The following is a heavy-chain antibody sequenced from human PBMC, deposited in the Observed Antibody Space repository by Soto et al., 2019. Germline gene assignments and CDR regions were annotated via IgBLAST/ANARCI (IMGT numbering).Heavy chain of an antibody. Sequence: ASVKVSCKASGFTFTNYAFSWVRQAPGQGLEWMGWVSAYNGNTNYAQKFQGRVTITRDTSASTAYMELSSLRSEDTAVYYCASEYCGGDCYSAARYGMDVWGQGTTVTVSS. CDR1: GFTFTNYA. CDR2: VSAYNGNT. J-gene: IGHJ6*02. CDR3: ASEYCGGDCYSAARYGMDV. V-gene: IGHV1-18*01. D-gene: IGHD2-21*02.